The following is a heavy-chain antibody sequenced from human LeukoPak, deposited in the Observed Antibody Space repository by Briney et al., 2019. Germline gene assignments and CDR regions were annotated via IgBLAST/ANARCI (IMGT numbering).Heavy chain of an antibody. CDR1: GYTFTGYY. V-gene: IGHV1-2*04. Sequence: ASVKVSCKASGYTFTGYYMHWVRQAPGQGLEWMGWINPNSGGTNYAQKFQGWVTMTRDTSISTAYMELSRLRSDDTAVYYCARDSRPLTYYYDSSGTYNWFDPWGQGTLVTVSS. J-gene: IGHJ5*02. D-gene: IGHD3-22*01. CDR3: ARDSRPLTYYYDSSGTYNWFDP. CDR2: INPNSGGT.